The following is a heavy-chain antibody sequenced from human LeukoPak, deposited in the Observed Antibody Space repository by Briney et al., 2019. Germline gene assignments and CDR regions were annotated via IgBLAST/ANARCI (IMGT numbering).Heavy chain of an antibody. D-gene: IGHD6-13*01. Sequence: SETLSLTCTVSGGSISSGSYYWSWIRQPAGKGLEWIGRIYTSGSTNYNPSPKSRVTISVDTSKNQFSLKLSSVTAADTAVCYCAREGQQLVPYYMDVWGKGTTVTVSS. J-gene: IGHJ6*03. CDR2: IYTSGST. V-gene: IGHV4-61*02. CDR1: GGSISSGSYY. CDR3: AREGQQLVPYYMDV.